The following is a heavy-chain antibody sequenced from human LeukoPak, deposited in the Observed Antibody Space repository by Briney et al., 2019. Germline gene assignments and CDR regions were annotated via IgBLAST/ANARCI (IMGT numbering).Heavy chain of an antibody. CDR1: GGTFSSYA. CDR2: IIPIFGTA. CDR3: ARGFDGGRGWFDP. V-gene: IGHV1-69*05. J-gene: IGHJ5*02. Sequence: ASVKVSWKASGGTFSSYAISWVRQAPGQGLEWMGGIIPIFGTANYAQKFQGRVTITTDESTSTAYMELSSLRSEDTAVYYCARGFDGGRGWFDPWGQGTLVTVSS. D-gene: IGHD4-23*01.